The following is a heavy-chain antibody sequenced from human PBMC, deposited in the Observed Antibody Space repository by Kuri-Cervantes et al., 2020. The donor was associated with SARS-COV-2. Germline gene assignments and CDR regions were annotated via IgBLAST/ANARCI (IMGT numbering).Heavy chain of an antibody. CDR2: IYHSGST. Sequence: SETLSLTCTVSGGSISSYYWSWIRQPPGKGLEWIGYIYHSGSTNYNPSLKSRVTISVDTYKNQFSLKLGSVTAADTAVYYCARGDGRAARLVYWGQGTLVTVSS. CDR3: ARGDGRAARLVY. D-gene: IGHD6-6*01. CDR1: GGSISSYY. J-gene: IGHJ4*02. V-gene: IGHV4-59*12.